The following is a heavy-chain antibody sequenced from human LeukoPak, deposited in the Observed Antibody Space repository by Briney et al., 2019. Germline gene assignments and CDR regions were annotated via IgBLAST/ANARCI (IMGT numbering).Heavy chain of an antibody. J-gene: IGHJ5*02. CDR3: ARHGSVRSPLGP. V-gene: IGHV4-4*09. D-gene: IGHD3-10*01. CDR2: IYATGST. Sequence: SETLSLTCTVSGGSISSYYWSWIRQPPGKGLEWIGYIYATGSTNYNPPLKSRVTISVDTSKNQFSLNLRSVAAADTAVYYCARHGSVRSPLGPWGQGTLVTVSS. CDR1: GGSISSYY.